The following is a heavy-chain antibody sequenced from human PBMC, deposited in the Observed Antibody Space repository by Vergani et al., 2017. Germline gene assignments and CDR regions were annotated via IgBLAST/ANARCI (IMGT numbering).Heavy chain of an antibody. CDR1: GFTFDDYA. V-gene: IGHV3-9*01. CDR2: ISWNSGSI. D-gene: IGHD6-19*01. CDR3: AKDKVRAVAGPTLDY. J-gene: IGHJ4*02. Sequence: EVQLVESGGGLVQPGRYLRLSCAASGFTFDDYAMHWVWQAPGKGLEWVSGISWNSGSIGYADSVKGRFNISRDNSKHSLYLQMNSLRAEDTALYYCAKDKVRAVAGPTLDYWGRGTLVTVSS.